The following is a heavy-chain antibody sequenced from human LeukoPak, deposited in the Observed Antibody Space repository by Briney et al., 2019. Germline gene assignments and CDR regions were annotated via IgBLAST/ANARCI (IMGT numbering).Heavy chain of an antibody. J-gene: IGHJ4*02. Sequence: GGSLRLSCAASGFTFSSYAMSWVRQAPVKGLEWVSAISGSGGSTYYADSVKGRFTISRDNSKNTLYLQMNSLRAEDTAVYYCAKNPASSIAARPYYFDYWGQGTLVTVSS. CDR3: AKNPASSIAARPYYFDY. CDR2: ISGSGGST. V-gene: IGHV3-23*01. D-gene: IGHD6-6*01. CDR1: GFTFSSYA.